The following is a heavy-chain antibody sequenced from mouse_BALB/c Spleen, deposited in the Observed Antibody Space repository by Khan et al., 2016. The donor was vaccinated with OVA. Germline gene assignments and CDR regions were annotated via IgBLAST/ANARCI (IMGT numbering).Heavy chain of an antibody. CDR2: INPSDSET. CDR1: GYTFTSYW. D-gene: IGHD2-2*01. Sequence: QVRLQQSGAELVRPGASVKLSCKASGYTFTSYWMNWVRQRPGQGLDWIGKINPSDSETHYNQMFKDKATLTVDKSSGTAYMQLSSLTSEDSAVYYCARREKYGYDPSWFAYWGQGTLVTVSA. CDR3: ARREKYGYDPSWFAY. V-gene: IGHV1-61*01. J-gene: IGHJ3*01.